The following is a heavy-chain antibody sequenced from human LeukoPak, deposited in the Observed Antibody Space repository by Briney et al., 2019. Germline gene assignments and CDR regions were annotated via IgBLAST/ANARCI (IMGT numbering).Heavy chain of an antibody. CDR1: GGSFSGYY. CDR3: GREETSGGSFDY. D-gene: IGHD3-10*01. V-gene: IGHV4-34*01. J-gene: IGHJ4*02. Sequence: SETLSLTCAVYGGSFSGYYWSWIRQPPGKGLEWIGEINHSGSTNYNPSLKSRVTISVDTSKNQFSLKLSSVTAADTAVYYCGREETSGGSFDYGGQGTLVT. CDR2: INHSGST.